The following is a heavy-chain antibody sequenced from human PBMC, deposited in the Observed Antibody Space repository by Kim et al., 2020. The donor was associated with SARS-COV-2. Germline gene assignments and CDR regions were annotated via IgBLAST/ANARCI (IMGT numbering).Heavy chain of an antibody. J-gene: IGHJ6*02. CDR2: ISYDGSNK. V-gene: IGHV3-30*04. Sequence: GGSLRLSCAASGFTFSSYAMHWVRQAPGKGLEWVAVISYDGSNKYYADSVKGRFIISRDNSKNTLYLQMNSLRAEDTAVYYCARGGFGSYYYGMDVWGQG. CDR3: ARGGFGSYYYGMDV. D-gene: IGHD3-16*01. CDR1: GFTFSSYA.